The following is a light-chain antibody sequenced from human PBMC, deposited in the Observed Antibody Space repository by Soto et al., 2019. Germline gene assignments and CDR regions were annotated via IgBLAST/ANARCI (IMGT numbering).Light chain of an antibody. V-gene: IGKV3-20*01. Sequence: EIVLTQSPGTLSLSPGERATLSCRASQRVSSSYLAWYQQKPGQAPRLLIYGASSRATGIPDRFSGSGSGTDFTLTISRLEPEDFAVYYCQQYGSSPNTFGPGTKVDIK. J-gene: IGKJ3*01. CDR1: QRVSSSY. CDR2: GAS. CDR3: QQYGSSPNT.